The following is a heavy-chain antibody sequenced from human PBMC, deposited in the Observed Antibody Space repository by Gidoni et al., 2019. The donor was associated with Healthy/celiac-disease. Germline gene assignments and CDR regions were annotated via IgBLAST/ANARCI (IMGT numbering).Heavy chain of an antibody. V-gene: IGHV3-21*01. J-gene: IGHJ4*02. CDR3: ARGDSSGTKGGVDY. CDR1: GFTFSSYS. CDR2: ISSSSSYI. D-gene: IGHD3-22*01. Sequence: EVQLVESGGGLVKPGGSLRLSCAASGFTFSSYSMNWVRQAPGKGLEWVSSISSSSSYIYYADSVKGRFTISRDNAKNSLYLQMNSLRAEDTAVYYCARGDSSGTKGGVDYWGQGTLVTVSS.